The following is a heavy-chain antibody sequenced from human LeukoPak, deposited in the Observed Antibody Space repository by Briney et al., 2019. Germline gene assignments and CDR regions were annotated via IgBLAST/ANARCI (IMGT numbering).Heavy chain of an antibody. J-gene: IGHJ4*02. V-gene: IGHV5-51*01. CDR2: IYPGDSDT. Sequence: GESLKISCKGSGYSFTSYWIVWVRQMPGKGLEWMGIIYPGDSDTRYSPSSQGQVTISVDKSISTAYLQWSGLKASDTATYYCASLGYCRDNMCYSVDYWGQGTLVTV. CDR3: ASLGYCRDNMCYSVDY. D-gene: IGHD2-15*01. CDR1: GYSFTSYW.